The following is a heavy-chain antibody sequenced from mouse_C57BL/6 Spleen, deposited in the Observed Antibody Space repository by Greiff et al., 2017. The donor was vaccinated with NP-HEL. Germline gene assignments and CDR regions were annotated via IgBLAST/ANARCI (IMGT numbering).Heavy chain of an antibody. V-gene: IGHV1-42*01. J-gene: IGHJ3*01. CDR2: INPSTGGT. Sequence: EVQVVESGPELVKPGASVKISCKASGYSFTGYYMNWVKQSPEKSLEWIGEINPSTGGTTYNQKFKAKATLTVDKSSSTAYMQLKSLTSEDSAVYYCARGSPWFAYWGQGTLVTVSA. CDR3: ARGSPWFAY. CDR1: GYSFTGYY.